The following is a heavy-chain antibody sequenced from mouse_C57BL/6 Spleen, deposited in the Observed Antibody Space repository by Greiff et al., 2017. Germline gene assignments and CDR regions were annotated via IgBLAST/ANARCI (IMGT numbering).Heavy chain of an antibody. J-gene: IGHJ2*01. Sequence: EVQVVQSGGGLVQPGGSLSLSCAASGFTFTDYYMSWVRQPPGKALEWLGFIRNKANGYTTEYSASVKGRFTISRDTSQSVLYLHMIALRAEDSATYYGARWTGTPLDYWGQGTTLTVSS. CDR2: IRNKANGYTT. D-gene: IGHD4-1*01. CDR3: ARWTGTPLDY. V-gene: IGHV7-3*01. CDR1: GFTFTDYY.